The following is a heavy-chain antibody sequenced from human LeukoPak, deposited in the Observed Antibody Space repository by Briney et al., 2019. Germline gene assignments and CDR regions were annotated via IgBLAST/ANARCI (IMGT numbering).Heavy chain of an antibody. Sequence: GRSLRLSCAASGFPFSSYVMHWVRQAPGKGLEWVAVIWYDGSKKYYGDSVKGRFTTSRDNSKNTLYLQLNSLRAEDTAVYYCARIYCGGDCLNAAPLSDAFDIWGQGTMVTVSS. V-gene: IGHV3-33*01. CDR1: GFPFSSYV. CDR2: IWYDGSKK. J-gene: IGHJ3*02. CDR3: ARIYCGGDCLNAAPLSDAFDI. D-gene: IGHD2-21*02.